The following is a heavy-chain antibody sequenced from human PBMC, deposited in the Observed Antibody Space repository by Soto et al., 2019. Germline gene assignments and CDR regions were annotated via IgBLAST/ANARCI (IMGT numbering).Heavy chain of an antibody. D-gene: IGHD6-19*01. CDR1: GYTFTSYY. V-gene: IGHV1-2*04. J-gene: IGHJ4*02. CDR2: INPNSGGT. Sequence: ASVKVSCKASGYTFTSYYMRWVRQAPGQGLEWMGWINPNSGGTNYAQKFQGWVTMTRDTSISTAYMELSRLRSDDTAVYYCARESIPFVLREAGPYYFDYWGQGTLVTVSS. CDR3: ARESIPFVLREAGPYYFDY.